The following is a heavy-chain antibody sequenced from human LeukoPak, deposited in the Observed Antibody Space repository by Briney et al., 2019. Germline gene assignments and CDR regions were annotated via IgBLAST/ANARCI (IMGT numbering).Heavy chain of an antibody. V-gene: IGHV3-15*01. CDR3: TTDPISAPGSIDY. CDR1: GFTFTNAY. J-gene: IGHJ4*02. D-gene: IGHD6-13*01. CDR2: IKSKTDGGTT. Sequence: GGSLRLSCAASGFTFTNAYMSWVRQAPGKGLEWIGRIKSKTDGGTTDYAAPVKGRFTISRDDSKNTLFLQMDSLKTEDTAVYYCTTDPISAPGSIDYWGRGTLVTVSS.